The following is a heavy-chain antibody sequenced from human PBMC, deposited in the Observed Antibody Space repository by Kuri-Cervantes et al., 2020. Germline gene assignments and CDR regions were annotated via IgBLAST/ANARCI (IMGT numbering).Heavy chain of an antibody. Sequence: GESLKISCAASAFTFSRYWMHWVRQAPGKGLEWVSFITSSGNTRYYADSVKGRFTISRDNAKNSLYLQMNSLRAEDTAVYYCARDGRYCSGGNCYSGFDYWGQGTLVTVSS. CDR1: AFTFSRYW. CDR2: ITSSGNTR. J-gene: IGHJ4*02. D-gene: IGHD2-15*01. CDR3: ARDGRYCSGGNCYSGFDY. V-gene: IGHV3-48*03.